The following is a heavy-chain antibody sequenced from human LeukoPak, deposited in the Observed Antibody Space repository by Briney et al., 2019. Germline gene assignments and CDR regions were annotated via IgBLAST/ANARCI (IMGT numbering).Heavy chain of an antibody. D-gene: IGHD6-19*01. CDR1: GYTFTSYY. CDR3: TRDSYSSGWYWFDP. CDR2: INPSGGST. V-gene: IGHV1-46*01. J-gene: IGHJ5*02. Sequence: ASVKVSCKASGYTFTSYYMHWVRQAPGQGLEWMGIINPSGGSTSYAQKFQGRVTMTRDTSISTAYMELSRLRSDDTAVYYCTRDSYSSGWYWFDPWGQGTLVTVSS.